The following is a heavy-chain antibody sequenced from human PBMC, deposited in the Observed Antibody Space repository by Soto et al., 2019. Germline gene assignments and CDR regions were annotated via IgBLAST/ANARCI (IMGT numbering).Heavy chain of an antibody. V-gene: IGHV3-74*01. CDR3: ARDKWQYQLLYEWTEVGMDV. D-gene: IGHD2-2*02. J-gene: IGHJ6*02. CDR2: INSDGSST. Sequence: PGGSLRLSCAASGFTFSSYWMHWVRQAPGKGLVWVSRINSDGSSTSYADSVKGRFTISRDNAKNTLYLQMNSLRAEDTAVYYCARDKWQYQLLYEWTEVGMDVWGQGTTVTVSS. CDR1: GFTFSSYW.